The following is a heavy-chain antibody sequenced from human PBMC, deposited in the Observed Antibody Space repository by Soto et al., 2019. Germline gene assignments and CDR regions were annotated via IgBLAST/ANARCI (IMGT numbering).Heavy chain of an antibody. CDR2: INHSGST. J-gene: IGHJ6*04. CDR1: GGSFSGYY. Sequence: SETLSLTCAVYGGSFSGYYWSWIRQPPGKGLEWIGEINHSGSTNYNPSLKSRVTISVDTSKNQFSLKLSSVTAADTAVYYCERTVYFTVRGVIPWVMSVWSKGTSVTVSA. CDR3: ERTVYFTVRGVIPWVMSV. D-gene: IGHD3-10*01. V-gene: IGHV4-34*01.